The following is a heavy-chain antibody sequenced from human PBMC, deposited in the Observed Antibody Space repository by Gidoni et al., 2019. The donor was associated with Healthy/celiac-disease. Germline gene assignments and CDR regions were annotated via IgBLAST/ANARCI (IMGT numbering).Heavy chain of an antibody. CDR3: ARAHPMVRGRWAFDY. Sequence: QVQLVQSGAEVQKPGSSVKVSCKASGGTFSSYAISWVRQAPGQGLEWMGGIIPIFGTANYAQKFQGRVTITADKSTSTAYMELSSLRSEDTAVYYCARAHPMVRGRWAFDYWGQGTLVTVSS. CDR1: GGTFSSYA. D-gene: IGHD3-10*01. V-gene: IGHV1-69*06. CDR2: IIPIFGTA. J-gene: IGHJ4*02.